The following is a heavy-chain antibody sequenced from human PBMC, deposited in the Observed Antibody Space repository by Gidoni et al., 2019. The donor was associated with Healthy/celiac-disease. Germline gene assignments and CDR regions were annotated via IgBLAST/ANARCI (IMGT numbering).Heavy chain of an antibody. V-gene: IGHV4-59*01. CDR2: IYYSGST. CDR1: GGSISSYY. J-gene: IGHJ4*02. CDR3: ARIDFWSGYLDY. Sequence: QVQLQESGPGLVKPSETLSLTCTVSGGSISSYYWSWIRQPPGKGLEWIGYIYYSGSTNYNPSLKSRVTISVDTSKNQFSLKLSSVTAADTAVYYCARIDFWSGYLDYWGQGTLVTVSS. D-gene: IGHD3-3*01.